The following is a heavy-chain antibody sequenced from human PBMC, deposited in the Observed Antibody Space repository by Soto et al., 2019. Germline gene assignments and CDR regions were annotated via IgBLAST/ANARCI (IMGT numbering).Heavy chain of an antibody. CDR2: IYYRGST. CDR1: GGSITSSDYY. Sequence: PSETLSLTCTVSGGSITSSDYYWNWIRQHPGKGLEWIGYIYYRGSTYYNPSLKSRVTISVDTSENQFSLKLSSVTAADTAVFYCARRSSSPGRYYFDYWGQGTLVTVSS. D-gene: IGHD3-16*01. V-gene: IGHV4-31*03. J-gene: IGHJ4*02. CDR3: ARRSSSPGRYYFDY.